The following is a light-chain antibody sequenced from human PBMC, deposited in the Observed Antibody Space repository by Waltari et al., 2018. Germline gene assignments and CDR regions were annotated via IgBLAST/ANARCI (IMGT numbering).Light chain of an antibody. J-gene: IGKJ4*01. CDR3: QQYKTYPLT. CDR2: AAS. Sequence: DIQMTQSPSSLSASVGDTVTITCRASQGLSSNLAWYQQKPEEAPKSLIYAASTLQSGVPSRFSGSGSGTDFTLTITSLQPEDFGTYYCQQYKTYPLTFGGGTRVGIK. CDR1: QGLSSN. V-gene: IGKV1D-16*01.